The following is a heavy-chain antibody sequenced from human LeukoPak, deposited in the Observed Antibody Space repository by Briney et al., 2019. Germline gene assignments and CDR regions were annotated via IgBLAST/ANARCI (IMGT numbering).Heavy chain of an antibody. CDR1: GFTFSSYS. Sequence: GGSLRLSCAASGFTFSSYSMNWVRQAPGKGLEWVSSISSSSSYIYYADSVKGRFTISRDNAKNSLYLQMNSLRAEDTAVYYCVKDASFGDPSAFDIWGQGTMVTVSS. V-gene: IGHV3-21*01. D-gene: IGHD3-10*01. CDR2: ISSSSSYI. J-gene: IGHJ3*02. CDR3: VKDASFGDPSAFDI.